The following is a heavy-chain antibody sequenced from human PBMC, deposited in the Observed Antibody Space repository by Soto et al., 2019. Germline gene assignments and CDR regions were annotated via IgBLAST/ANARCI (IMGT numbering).Heavy chain of an antibody. CDR3: GRGRSGQIVVFY. D-gene: IGHD1-26*01. V-gene: IGHV1-2*02. CDR2: IGPESGAT. Sequence: ASVKVSCKASGYTFTGHYIHWVRQAPGQGPEWMGEIGPESGATRYAQKFQGRVTMTRDMSITTVYMELNNLSPDDTAVYYCGRGRSGQIVVFYWGQGSPVTVSS. J-gene: IGHJ4*02. CDR1: GYTFTGHY.